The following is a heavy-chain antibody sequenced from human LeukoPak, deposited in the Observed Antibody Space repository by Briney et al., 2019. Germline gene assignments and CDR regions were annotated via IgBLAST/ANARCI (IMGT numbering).Heavy chain of an antibody. CDR1: GFTFSSYE. J-gene: IGHJ5*02. CDR2: ISSSGSTI. V-gene: IGHV3-48*03. Sequence: PGGSLRLSCAASGFTFSSYEMNWVRQAPGKGLEWISYISSSGSTIYYADSVKGRITISRDNAKNSLYLQMNSLRVEDTAIYYCARLAVACNWFDPWGQGTLVTVSS. D-gene: IGHD6-19*01. CDR3: ARLAVACNWFDP.